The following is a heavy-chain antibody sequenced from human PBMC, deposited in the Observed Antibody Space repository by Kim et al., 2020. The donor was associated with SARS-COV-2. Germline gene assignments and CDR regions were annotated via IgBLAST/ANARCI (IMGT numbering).Heavy chain of an antibody. V-gene: IGHV3-23*01. CDR2: ISGSGINT. Sequence: GGSLRLSCVGSEINFSNFAMSWVRQVPGKGLEWVSGISGSGINTYYADSVKGRVTISRDNSKNMLYLDMSSLRADDTAIYYCARARWQQFMVPYFEYWGQGTLVTVSS. CDR1: EINFSNFA. J-gene: IGHJ4*02. D-gene: IGHD5-12*01. CDR3: ARARWQQFMVPYFEY.